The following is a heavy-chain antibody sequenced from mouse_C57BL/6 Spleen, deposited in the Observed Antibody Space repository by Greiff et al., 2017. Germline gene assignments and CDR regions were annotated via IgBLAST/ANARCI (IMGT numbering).Heavy chain of an antibody. V-gene: IGHV1-78*01. Sequence: VKLQESDAELVKPGASVKISCKASGYTFTDYTIHWMKQRPEQGLEWIGYIYPRDGSTKYNEKFKGKAKLTADKSSSTAYMQLNSLTSEDSAVYFCARSYYGSSYSSYWYFDVWGTGTTVTVSS. CDR2: IYPRDGST. D-gene: IGHD1-1*01. J-gene: IGHJ1*03. CDR3: ARSYYGSSYSSYWYFDV. CDR1: GYTFTDYT.